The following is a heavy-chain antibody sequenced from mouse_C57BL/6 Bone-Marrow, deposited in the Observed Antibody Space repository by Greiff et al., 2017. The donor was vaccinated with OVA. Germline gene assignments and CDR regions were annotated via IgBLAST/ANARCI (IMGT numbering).Heavy chain of an antibody. CDR1: GYTFTDYE. CDR2: IDPETGGT. Sequence: QVQLQQSGAELVRPGASVTLSCKASGYTFTDYEMHWVKQTPVHGLEWIGAIDPETGGTAYNQKFKGKAILTADKSSSTAYMERRSLTSEDSAVYYCTRSDDGYYRYWFAYWGQGTLVTVSA. CDR3: TRSDDGYYRYWFAY. J-gene: IGHJ3*01. D-gene: IGHD2-3*01. V-gene: IGHV1-15*01.